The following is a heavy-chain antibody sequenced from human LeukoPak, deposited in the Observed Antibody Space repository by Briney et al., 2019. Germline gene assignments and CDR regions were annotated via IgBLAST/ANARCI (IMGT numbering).Heavy chain of an antibody. Sequence: GEALKISCNGSGYSFTSYWIGLVRQMPGEGLGWVGIIYPGDSDTRYSPSFQGQVTISADKSISTAYLQWSSLKASGTAMYYCARVYYYGSGSYIWFDPWGQGTLVTVSS. J-gene: IGHJ5*02. V-gene: IGHV5-51*01. D-gene: IGHD3-10*01. CDR2: IYPGDSDT. CDR1: GYSFTSYW. CDR3: ARVYYYGSGSYIWFDP.